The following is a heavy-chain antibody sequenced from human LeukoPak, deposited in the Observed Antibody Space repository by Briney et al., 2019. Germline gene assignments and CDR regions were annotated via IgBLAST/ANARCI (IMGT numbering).Heavy chain of an antibody. V-gene: IGHV3-74*01. J-gene: IGHJ4*02. Sequence: GGSLRLSCEASGFTFDAYAMHWVRQAPGKGPVWVSRIKGDGTSTAYADSVKGRFTISRDNAKNTLDLQMNSLRADDTAVYYCVRDGVGAPPFDYWGQGILVTVSS. CDR3: VRDGVGAPPFDY. CDR1: GFTFDAYA. D-gene: IGHD1-26*01. CDR2: IKGDGTST.